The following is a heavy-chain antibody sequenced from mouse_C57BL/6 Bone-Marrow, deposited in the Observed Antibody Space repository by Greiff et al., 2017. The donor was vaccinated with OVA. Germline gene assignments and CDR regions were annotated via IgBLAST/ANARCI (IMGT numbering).Heavy chain of an antibody. CDR2: ISDGGSYT. CDR3: ARAAYLNYFDY. V-gene: IGHV5-4*01. D-gene: IGHD6-5*01. Sequence: DVHLVESGGGLVKPGGSLKLSCAASGFTFSSYAMSWVRQTPEKRLEWVATISDGGSYTYYPDNVKGRFTISRDNAKNNLYLQMSHLKSEDTAMYYCARAAYLNYFDYWGQGTTLTVSS. CDR1: GFTFSSYA. J-gene: IGHJ2*01.